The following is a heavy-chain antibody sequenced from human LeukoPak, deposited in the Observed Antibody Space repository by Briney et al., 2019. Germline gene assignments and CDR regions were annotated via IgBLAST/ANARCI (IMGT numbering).Heavy chain of an antibody. CDR3: AKEALQDGNWYEYLQH. J-gene: IGHJ1*01. V-gene: IGHV3-23*01. CDR2: ISGGGGNT. D-gene: IGHD6-13*01. CDR1: GFTFSSYA. Sequence: PGGSLRLSCAASGFTFSSYAMSWVRQAPGKGLEWLSAISGGGGNTYCAESVKGRFTISRDNSKNTLSLQMNSLRGEDTAVYYCAKEALQDGNWYEYLQHWGQGTLVTVSS.